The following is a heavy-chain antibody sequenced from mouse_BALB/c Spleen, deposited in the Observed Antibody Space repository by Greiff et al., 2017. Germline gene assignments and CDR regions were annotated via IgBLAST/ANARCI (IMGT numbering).Heavy chain of an antibody. CDR3: TRPYFDV. J-gene: IGHJ1*01. CDR2: IDPETGGT. Sequence: VQLQQSGAELVRPGASVTLSCKASGYTFTDYEMHWVKQTPVHGLEWIGAIDPETGGTAYNQKFKGKATLTAYKSSSTAYMELRSLTSEDSAVYYCTRPYFDVWGAGTTVTVSS. CDR1: GYTFTDYE. V-gene: IGHV1-15*01.